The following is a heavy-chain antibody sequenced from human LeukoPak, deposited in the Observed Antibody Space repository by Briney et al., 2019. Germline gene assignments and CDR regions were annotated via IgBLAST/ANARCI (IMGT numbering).Heavy chain of an antibody. D-gene: IGHD3-22*01. V-gene: IGHV4-59*01. J-gene: IGHJ6*04. CDR3: ARDRGFSSAWGGDYYYGMDV. Sequence: PSETLSLTCTVSGGSLSSYYWSWIRQPPGKRLEWIGYIYYSGSAIYNPSLRSRVTISRDTSKNQFSLKLNSVTAADTAMYYCARDRGFSSAWGGDYYYGMDVWGKGTTVTVFS. CDR1: GGSLSSYY. CDR2: IYYSGSA.